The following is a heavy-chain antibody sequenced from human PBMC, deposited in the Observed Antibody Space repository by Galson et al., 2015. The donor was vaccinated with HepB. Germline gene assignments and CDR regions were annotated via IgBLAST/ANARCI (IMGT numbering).Heavy chain of an antibody. CDR2: IYHSGST. Sequence: TLSLTCTVSGGSITSDGYYWSWIRQHPGKGLEWIGYIYHSGSTYYNPSLKSRITISVDTPKNQFSLKLSSVTAADTAVYYCARNYGDWGQGTLVTVSS. J-gene: IGHJ4*02. CDR1: GGSITSDGYY. CDR3: ARNYGD. D-gene: IGHD4-17*01. V-gene: IGHV4-31*03.